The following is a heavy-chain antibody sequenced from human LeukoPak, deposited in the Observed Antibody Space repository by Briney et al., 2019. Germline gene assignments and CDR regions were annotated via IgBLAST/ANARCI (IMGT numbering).Heavy chain of an antibody. Sequence: GGSLRLSCAASGFTFSSFWRSWVRHAPGHGLVWVANIKQDGSEKYYVDSVKGRFTISRDNAKNSLYLQMNSLRAEDTAVYYCARDRRYYGSGDYFDYWGQGTLVTVSS. D-gene: IGHD3-10*01. CDR1: GFTFSSFW. CDR3: ARDRRYYGSGDYFDY. V-gene: IGHV3-7*01. J-gene: IGHJ4*02. CDR2: IKQDGSEK.